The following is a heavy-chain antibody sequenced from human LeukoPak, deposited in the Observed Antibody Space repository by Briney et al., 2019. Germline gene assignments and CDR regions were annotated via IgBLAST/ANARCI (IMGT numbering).Heavy chain of an antibody. CDR1: GFTFSSYD. V-gene: IGHV3-48*03. D-gene: IGHD3-10*02. CDR3: AELGITMIGGV. Sequence: GGSLTLSCAASGFTFSSYDMNWVRQAPGKGLEWVSYISSSGSTIYYADSVKGRFTISRANAKNSLYLRMNSLEAEDTAVYYCAELGITMIGGVWGKRNTVTISS. J-gene: IGHJ6*04. CDR2: ISSSGSTI.